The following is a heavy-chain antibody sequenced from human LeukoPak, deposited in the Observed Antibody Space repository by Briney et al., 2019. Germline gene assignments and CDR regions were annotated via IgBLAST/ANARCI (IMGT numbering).Heavy chain of an antibody. V-gene: IGHV3-7*01. J-gene: IGHJ4*02. CDR3: ARADSSGYYPEKPTDY. D-gene: IGHD3-22*01. Sequence: TGGSLRLSCAASGFTFSSYWMSWVRQAPGKGLEWVANIKQDGSEKYYVDSVKGRFTISRDNAKNSLYLQMNSLRAEDTAVYYYARADSSGYYPEKPTDYWGQGTLVTVSS. CDR1: GFTFSSYW. CDR2: IKQDGSEK.